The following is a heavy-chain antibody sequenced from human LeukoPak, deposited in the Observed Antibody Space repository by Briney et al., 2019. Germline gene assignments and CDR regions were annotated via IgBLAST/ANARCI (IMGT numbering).Heavy chain of an antibody. V-gene: IGHV4-34*01. D-gene: IGHD3-10*01. CDR1: GGSFSGYY. CDR3: AVSDYYGSGRWGNWFDP. Sequence: SETLSLTCAVYGGSFSGYYWSWIRQPPGKGLEWIGAINHSGSTNYNPSPKGRVTISVDTSKNQCSLKLSSVTAADTAVYYCAVSDYYGSGRWGNWFDPWGQGTLVTVSS. CDR2: INHSGST. J-gene: IGHJ5*02.